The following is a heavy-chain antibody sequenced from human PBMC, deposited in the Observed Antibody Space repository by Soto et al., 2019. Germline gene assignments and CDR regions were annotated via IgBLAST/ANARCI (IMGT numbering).Heavy chain of an antibody. V-gene: IGHV3-33*01. CDR3: ARGDPAARAAEY. CDR1: GYAFRSYG. CDR2: VVSAGSKQ. J-gene: IGHJ4*02. Sequence: QVQLLDFGGGVVQPGKSLRLSCAASGYAFRSYGMHWVRQAPGKGPEWVAAVVSAGSKQHYSDAVKGRFTISKDNSKNMLFVQMPDLRVEDTAIYYCARGDPAARAAEYWGQGTQVTV. D-gene: IGHD6-25*01.